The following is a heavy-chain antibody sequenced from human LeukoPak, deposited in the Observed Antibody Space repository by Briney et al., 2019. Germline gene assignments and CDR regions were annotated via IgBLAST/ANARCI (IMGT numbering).Heavy chain of an antibody. V-gene: IGHV4-4*02. D-gene: IGHD4-17*01. CDR1: GGSISSNN. J-gene: IGHJ4*02. CDR2: IYTSGST. Sequence: SGTLSLTCAVSGGSISSNNWWSWVCQPAGKGLEWIGRIYTSGSTNYNPSLKSRVTMSVDTSKNQFSLKLSSVTAADTAVYYCARGSGDYYLSYFDYWGQGNLVTVSS. CDR3: ARGSGDYYLSYFDY.